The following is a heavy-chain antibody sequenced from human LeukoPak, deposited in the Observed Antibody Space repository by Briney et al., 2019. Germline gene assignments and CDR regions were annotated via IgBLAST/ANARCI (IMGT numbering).Heavy chain of an antibody. Sequence: GASVKVSCKASGYTFIRYHMHWVRQAPGQGLEWIGVLKLYDGSISHAQKFQGRVTMTSDTSTSTVYMELSSLRSEDTAVYFCARCYSSGWYSFDYWGQGTLVTVSS. D-gene: IGHD6-19*01. V-gene: IGHV1-46*01. CDR3: ARCYSSGWYSFDY. CDR2: LKLYDGSI. CDR1: GYTFIRYH. J-gene: IGHJ4*02.